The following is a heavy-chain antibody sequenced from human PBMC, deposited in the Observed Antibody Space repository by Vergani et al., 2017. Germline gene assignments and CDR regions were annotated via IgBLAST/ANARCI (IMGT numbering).Heavy chain of an antibody. CDR3: ARLYGDYVAFDY. D-gene: IGHD4-17*01. V-gene: IGHV4-61*02. CDR1: GGSISSGSYY. Sequence: VQLPASGPGLVKPSQTLSLTCTVSGGSISSGSYYWSWIRQPAGKGLEWIGRSYTSGSTNYNPSLKSRVTISVDTSKNQFSLKLSSVTAADTAVYYCARLYGDYVAFDYWGQGTLVTVSS. CDR2: SYTSGST. J-gene: IGHJ4*02.